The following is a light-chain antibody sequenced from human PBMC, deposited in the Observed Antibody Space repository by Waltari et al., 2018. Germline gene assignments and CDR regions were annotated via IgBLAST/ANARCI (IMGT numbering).Light chain of an antibody. V-gene: IGLV2-23*01. J-gene: IGLJ2*01. Sequence: QSALTQPASVSGSPGQSISISCTGSSTDLGSSTLVPWYQHHPATAPKLLIYEGTERPSGISHRFSGSKSGNTASLTISTLQAEDEADYYCFSYADGRSLVFGGGTKVTVL. CDR3: FSYADGRSLV. CDR1: STDLGSSTL. CDR2: EGT.